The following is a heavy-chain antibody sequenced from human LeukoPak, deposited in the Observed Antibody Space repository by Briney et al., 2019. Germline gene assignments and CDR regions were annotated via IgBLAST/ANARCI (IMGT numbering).Heavy chain of an antibody. CDR3: ARGAYYYDSSGYNWYFDL. V-gene: IGHV4-61*01. J-gene: IGHJ2*01. CDR1: GGSISGGSHY. Sequence: PSETLSLICTVSGGSISGGSHYWSSIRQPPGKGLEWIGYIYDSGSTNYNPSLKSRVTISVDMSKKQFSLNLSSVTAADTAVYYCARGAYYYDSSGYNWYFDLWGRGTLVTVSS. CDR2: IYDSGST. D-gene: IGHD3-22*01.